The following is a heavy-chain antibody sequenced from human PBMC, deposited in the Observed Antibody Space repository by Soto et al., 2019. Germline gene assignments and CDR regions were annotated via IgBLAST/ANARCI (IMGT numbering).Heavy chain of an antibody. Sequence: QVQLQESGPGLVKPSETLSFTCTVSGDSINSYYWSWIRQPPGKGLEWIAYFYKSGTTNYNPSLESRATISVDTSKNPFSLQLSSVTAADTAVYYCARTYDNSGPNSGGYAFDIWGQGTMLTVSS. D-gene: IGHD3-22*01. V-gene: IGHV4-59*01. CDR3: ARTYDNSGPNSGGYAFDI. J-gene: IGHJ3*02. CDR2: FYKSGTT. CDR1: GDSINSYY.